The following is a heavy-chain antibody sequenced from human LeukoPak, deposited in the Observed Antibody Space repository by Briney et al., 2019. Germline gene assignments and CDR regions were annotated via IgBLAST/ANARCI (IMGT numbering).Heavy chain of an antibody. CDR2: ISAYNGNT. D-gene: IGHD6-13*01. V-gene: IGHV1-18*01. CDR3: ARGRSFGYSSSWLRGYYFDY. Sequence: ASVKVSCKASGYTFTSYGISWVRQAPGQGLEWMGWISAYNGNTNYAQKFQGRVTITRNTSISTAYMELSSLRSEDTAVYYCARGRSFGYSSSWLRGYYFDYWGQGTLVTVSS. J-gene: IGHJ4*02. CDR1: GYTFTSYG.